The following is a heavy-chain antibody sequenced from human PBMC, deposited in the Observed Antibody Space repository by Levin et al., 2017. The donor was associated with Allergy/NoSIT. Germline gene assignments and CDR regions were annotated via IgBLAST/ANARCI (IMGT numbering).Heavy chain of an antibody. V-gene: IGHV3-30*18. Sequence: GESLKISCAASGFTFSSYGMHWVRQAPGKGLEWVAVISYDGSNKYYADSVKGRFTISRDNSKNTLYLQMNSLRAEDTAVYYCAKEADTAVDGYFDLWGRGTLVTVSS. CDR2: ISYDGSNK. J-gene: IGHJ2*01. D-gene: IGHD5-18*01. CDR1: GFTFSSYG. CDR3: AKEADTAVDGYFDL.